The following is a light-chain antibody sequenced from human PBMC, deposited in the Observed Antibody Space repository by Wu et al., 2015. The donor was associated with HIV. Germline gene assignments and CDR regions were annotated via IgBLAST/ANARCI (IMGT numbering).Light chain of an antibody. V-gene: IGKV3-20*01. Sequence: EIVLTQSPGTLFLSPGERATLSCRASQSVSSYLAWYQQKPGQAPRLLIYGASRRATGIPDRFSGSGSGTDFTLIISRLEPEDFAVYYCQQYGGSPWTFGQGTKVEIK. J-gene: IGKJ1*01. CDR2: GAS. CDR1: QSVSSY. CDR3: QQYGGSPWT.